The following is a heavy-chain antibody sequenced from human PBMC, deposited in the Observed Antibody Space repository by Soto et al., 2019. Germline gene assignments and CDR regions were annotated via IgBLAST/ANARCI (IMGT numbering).Heavy chain of an antibody. J-gene: IGHJ6*02. D-gene: IGHD3-3*01. CDR2: IIPLFGTT. Sequence: SVKVSCKVSGGTFSSYAINWVRQAPGQGLEWMGGIIPLFGTTNYAQRFEGRVTFAADDSTITAYMELSSLRSEDTAVYYCARVVGFLDWSSGSPYGMDVWGQGTTVTVSS. CDR1: GGTFSSYA. V-gene: IGHV1-69*13. CDR3: ARVVGFLDWSSGSPYGMDV.